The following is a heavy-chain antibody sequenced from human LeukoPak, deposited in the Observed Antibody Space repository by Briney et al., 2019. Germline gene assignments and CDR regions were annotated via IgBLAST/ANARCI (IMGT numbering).Heavy chain of an antibody. CDR3: ARDSGTMILDY. CDR2: IYDSGST. Sequence: PSETLSLTCTVSGGSLSNHYWSWIRQPPGKGLEWIGHIYDSGSTTYNPSLKSRVTMSVDTSKNQFSLKLSSVTAADTAVYYCARDSGTMILDYWGQGTLVTVSS. CDR1: GGSLSNHY. V-gene: IGHV4-4*07. D-gene: IGHD3-10*01. J-gene: IGHJ4*02.